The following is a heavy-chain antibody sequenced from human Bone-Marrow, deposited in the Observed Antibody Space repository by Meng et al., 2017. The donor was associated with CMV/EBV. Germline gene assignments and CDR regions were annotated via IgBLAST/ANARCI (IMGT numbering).Heavy chain of an antibody. CDR2: IYYSGST. V-gene: IGHV4-39*07. D-gene: IGHD1-7*01. CDR3: ARIGVWNYGNRWFDP. J-gene: IGHJ5*02. Sequence: SETLSLTCTVSGGSISSSSYYWGWIRQPPGKGLEWIGSIYYSGSTYYNPSLKSRVTISVDTSKNQFSLKLSSVTAADTAVYYCARIGVWNYGNRWFDPWGQGTLVTVSS. CDR1: GGSISSSSYY.